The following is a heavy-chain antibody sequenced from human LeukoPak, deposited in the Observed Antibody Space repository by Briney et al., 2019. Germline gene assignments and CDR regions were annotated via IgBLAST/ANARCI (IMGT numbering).Heavy chain of an antibody. CDR1: GFTFSTYS. CDR2: IYPSGDST. J-gene: IGHJ4*02. Sequence: GGSLRISCAASGFTFSTYSMTWVRQGPGKGLEWVSSIYPSGDSTFYADSVKGRFTISRDNSKNTLYLQMSSLRTEDTAIYYCAKDVVPDSGWDLDYWGQGTLVTVSS. CDR3: AKDVVPDSGWDLDY. V-gene: IGHV3-23*01. D-gene: IGHD6-19*01.